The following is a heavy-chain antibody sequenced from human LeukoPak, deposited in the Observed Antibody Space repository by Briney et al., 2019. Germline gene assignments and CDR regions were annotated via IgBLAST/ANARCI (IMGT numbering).Heavy chain of an antibody. Sequence: SETLSLTCTVSGGSISSYYWSWIRQPAGKGLEWIGRIYTSGSTNYNPSLKSRVTMSVDTSKNQFSLELSSVTAADTAVYYCARDLYLNYYDSSGPLDYWGQGTLVTVSS. CDR3: ARDLYLNYYDSSGPLDY. CDR1: GGSISSYY. J-gene: IGHJ4*02. V-gene: IGHV4-4*07. CDR2: IYTSGST. D-gene: IGHD3-22*01.